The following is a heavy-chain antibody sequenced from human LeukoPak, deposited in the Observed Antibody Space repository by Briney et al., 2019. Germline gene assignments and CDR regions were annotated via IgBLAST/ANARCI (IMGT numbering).Heavy chain of an antibody. J-gene: IGHJ6*03. D-gene: IGHD3-3*01. CDR1: GNTLTNFD. CDR2: MNPKSGNT. CDR3: ARGPGITIFGVVNKGYYMDV. V-gene: IGHV1-8*03. Sequence: ASVKVSCKVSGNTLTNFDINWGRQAPGEGREWVGWMNPKSGNTGYVRKFQGRVTITRNTSISTAYMELNNLKSVDTGVYYCARGPGITIFGVVNKGYYMDVWGKGTTVTVSS.